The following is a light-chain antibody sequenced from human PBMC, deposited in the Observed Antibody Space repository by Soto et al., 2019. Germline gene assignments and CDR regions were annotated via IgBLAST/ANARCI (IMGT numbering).Light chain of an antibody. CDR2: GAS. Sequence: DIQMTQSPSSLSASVGDRFTITCRASQVIRNDLGLDQQKTGKGPKRLIYGASHLASGVPSRFSGSGSGTEFTLTISSLQPEDFATYYCLQHNSYPRTFGQGTKVDI. J-gene: IGKJ1*01. V-gene: IGKV1-17*01. CDR1: QVIRND. CDR3: LQHNSYPRT.